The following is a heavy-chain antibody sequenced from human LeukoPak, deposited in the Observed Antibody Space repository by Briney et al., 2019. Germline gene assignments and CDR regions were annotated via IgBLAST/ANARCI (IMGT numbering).Heavy chain of an antibody. CDR2: IAAAGDT. D-gene: IGHD1-1*01. CDR3: TRGTDGFDP. J-gene: IGHJ5*02. Sequence: GRSLRLSCAASGFTFSSYGMHWVRQATGKGLEWVSAIAAAGDTFYSGSVKGRFTISRENAKNSVFLQMNSLRAGDTAVYYCTRGTDGFDPWGQGTLVTVSS. V-gene: IGHV3-13*01. CDR1: GFTFSSYG.